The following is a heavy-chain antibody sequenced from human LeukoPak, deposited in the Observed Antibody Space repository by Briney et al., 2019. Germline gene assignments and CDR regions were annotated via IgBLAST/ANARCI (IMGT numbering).Heavy chain of an antibody. CDR3: ARDWSPLFAWELQPEADAFDI. D-gene: IGHD1-26*01. V-gene: IGHV3-48*04. Sequence: GGSLRLSCAASGFTFSSYSMNWVRQAPGKGLEWVSYISSSSNTKYYADSVKGRFTISRDNAKNSLYLQMNSLRAEDTAVYYCARDWSPLFAWELQPEADAFDIWGQGTMVTVSS. CDR2: ISSSSNTK. J-gene: IGHJ3*02. CDR1: GFTFSSYS.